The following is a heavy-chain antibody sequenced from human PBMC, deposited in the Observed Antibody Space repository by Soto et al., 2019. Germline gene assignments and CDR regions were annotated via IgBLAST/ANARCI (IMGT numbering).Heavy chain of an antibody. Sequence: QVQLVQSGPEVKKSGSSVKVSCKLSGGTFTSETISWVRQAPGQGLEWMGRIIPILGTGNYAQKFQGRITITEDKSTNTGYMELRILTSEDTPVYLCAREEGAYSMGTFPFYDMDVWRNGTTVTVSS. D-gene: IGHD3-16*01. V-gene: IGHV1-69*08. J-gene: IGHJ6*03. CDR3: AREEGAYSMGTFPFYDMDV. CDR2: IIPILGTG. CDR1: GGTFTSET.